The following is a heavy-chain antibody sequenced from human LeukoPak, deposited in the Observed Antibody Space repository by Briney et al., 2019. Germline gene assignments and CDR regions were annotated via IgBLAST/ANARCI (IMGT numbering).Heavy chain of an antibody. CDR1: GFTFSGHS. V-gene: IGHV3-7*01. Sequence: PGGSLRLSCAASGFTFSGHSITWVRQAPGKGLEWVANINLDGSERFYVDSVKGRFTISRDNADNSMYLQMNSLRAEDTAVYYCGRVIAGAIDYWGQGTLVTVSS. D-gene: IGHD6-13*01. J-gene: IGHJ4*02. CDR2: INLDGSER. CDR3: GRVIAGAIDY.